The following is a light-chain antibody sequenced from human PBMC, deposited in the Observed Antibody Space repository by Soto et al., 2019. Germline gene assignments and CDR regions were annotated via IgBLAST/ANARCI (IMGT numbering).Light chain of an antibody. CDR2: GAS. Sequence: EIVLTQSPGTLSLSPGERATLSCRASQSVSSSYLAWYQQKPGQAPRILIYGASSRATGIPDRFSGSWSGTDFTLAISRLEPEDFAVYYCQQYGSSPWTFGQGTKVDIK. J-gene: IGKJ1*01. V-gene: IGKV3-20*01. CDR3: QQYGSSPWT. CDR1: QSVSSSY.